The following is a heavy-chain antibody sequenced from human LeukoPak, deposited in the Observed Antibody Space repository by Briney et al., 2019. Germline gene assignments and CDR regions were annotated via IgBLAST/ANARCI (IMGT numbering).Heavy chain of an antibody. CDR1: GGSISSYY. Sequence: SETLSLTCTVSGGSISSYYWSWIRQPPGKGLEWIGYIYYSGSTNYNPSLKSRVTISVDTSKNQFSLKLSSVTAADTAVYYCARVEDIVVVPAIMDVWGKGTTVTVSS. CDR3: ARVEDIVVVPAIMDV. J-gene: IGHJ6*04. V-gene: IGHV4-59*01. CDR2: IYYSGST. D-gene: IGHD2-2*01.